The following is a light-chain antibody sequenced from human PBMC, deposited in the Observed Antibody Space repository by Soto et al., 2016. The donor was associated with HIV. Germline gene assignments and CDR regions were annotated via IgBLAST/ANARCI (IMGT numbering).Light chain of an antibody. CDR1: QGIYNY. CDR2: GVS. V-gene: IGKV1-16*01. J-gene: IGKJ4*01. Sequence: DIQMTQSPSSLSAAVGDRVTISCRASQGIYNYLAWYQQKPGKPPKSLMYGVSGLQSGVPSRFSGSGSGTDFTLTISWLQSEDFATYYCQQYYSYLPLTFRRGTKVEIK. CDR3: QQYYSYLPLT.